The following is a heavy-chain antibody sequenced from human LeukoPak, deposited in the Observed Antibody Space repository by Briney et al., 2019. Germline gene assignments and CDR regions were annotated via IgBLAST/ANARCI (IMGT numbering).Heavy chain of an antibody. CDR2: IYTGGST. CDR1: GGSISSYY. J-gene: IGHJ4*02. V-gene: IGHV4-4*07. D-gene: IGHD6-19*01. CDR3: ARSHVASENPGIAVAGWSGFDY. Sequence: PSETLSLTCTVSGGSISSYYWSWIRQPPGKGLEWIGRIYTGGSTNYNPSLKSRVTMSVDTSKNQFSLKLSSVTAAHTAVYYCARSHVASENPGIAVAGWSGFDYSGQGTLVTVSS.